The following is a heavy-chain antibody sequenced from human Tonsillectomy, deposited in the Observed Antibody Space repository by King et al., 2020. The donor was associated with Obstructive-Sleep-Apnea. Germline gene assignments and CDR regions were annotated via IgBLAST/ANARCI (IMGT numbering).Heavy chain of an antibody. CDR2: INPSGGST. CDR1: GYTFTSYY. CDR3: ARSDPVAVEVDY. Sequence: VQLVESGAEVKKPGASVKVSCKASGYTFTSYYMHWVRQAPGQGLEWMGIINPSGGSTSYAQKFQGRVTMTRDTSTSTVYMELSSLRSEDTAVYYGARSDPVAVEVDYWGQGTLVTVSS. D-gene: IGHD6-19*01. J-gene: IGHJ4*02. V-gene: IGHV1-46*01.